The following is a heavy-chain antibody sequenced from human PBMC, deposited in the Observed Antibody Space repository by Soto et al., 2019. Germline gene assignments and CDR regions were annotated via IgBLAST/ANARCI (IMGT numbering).Heavy chain of an antibody. D-gene: IGHD6-6*01. V-gene: IGHV3-64*01. Sequence: EVQLAESGGGLAQPGGSLGLSGGASGFTLGGYAMDWVRQAPGKGLEYVSGISSNGVGTYYANSVQGRFTISRDNSKNTVYLQMGSLRPEDMAVYYCARRARPDFYYMDVWGKGTTVTVSS. CDR1: GFTLGGYA. CDR2: ISSNGVGT. J-gene: IGHJ6*03. CDR3: ARRARPDFYYMDV.